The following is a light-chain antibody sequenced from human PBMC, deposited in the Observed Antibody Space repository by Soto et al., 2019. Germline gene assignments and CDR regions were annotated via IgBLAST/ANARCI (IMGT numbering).Light chain of an antibody. Sequence: QLVLTQPPSASGTPGQRVTISCYGSSSNIGSDTVYWYQQLPGTAPKLLIYSNSQRPSGVPDRFSGSKSGTSASLAISGLQSEDEADYYCAAWDDSLNGWVFGGGTKLTVL. V-gene: IGLV1-44*01. CDR2: SNS. CDR1: SSNIGSDT. CDR3: AAWDDSLNGWV. J-gene: IGLJ3*02.